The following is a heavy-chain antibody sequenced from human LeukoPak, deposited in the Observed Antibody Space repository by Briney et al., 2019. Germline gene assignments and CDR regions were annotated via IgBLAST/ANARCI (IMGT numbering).Heavy chain of an antibody. CDR3: ARVSKKFSSGYKFDY. Sequence: PGGSLRLSCAASGFTFSSYAMSWVRQAPGKGLEWVSAISGSGGSTYYADSVKGRFTISRDNSKNTLYLQINSLRAEDTAVYYCARVSKKFSSGYKFDYWGQGTLVTVSS. CDR1: GFTFSSYA. V-gene: IGHV3-23*01. D-gene: IGHD3-22*01. CDR2: ISGSGGST. J-gene: IGHJ4*02.